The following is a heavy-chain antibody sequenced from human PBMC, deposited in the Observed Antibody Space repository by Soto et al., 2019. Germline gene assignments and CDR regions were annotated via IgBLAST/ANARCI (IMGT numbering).Heavy chain of an antibody. D-gene: IGHD2-21*02. CDR1: GYSISSGYY. CDR2: ISHSRTS. J-gene: IGHJ5*02. Sequence: SETLSLTCTVSGYSISSGYYWSWMRQTPGKGLEWIGSISHSRTSFYNPSLRSRVTISMDTSNTHYSLKLSSLTATNTAVYYCARASGSHSGWRHWSDPWGQGTLVTVSS. CDR3: ARASGSHSGWRHWSDP. V-gene: IGHV4-38-2*02.